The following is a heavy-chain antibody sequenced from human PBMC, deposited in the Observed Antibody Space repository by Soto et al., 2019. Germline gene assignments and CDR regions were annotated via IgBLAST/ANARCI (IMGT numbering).Heavy chain of an antibody. Sequence: QVQLQESGPGLVKPSRTLSLTCTVSGGPIRRRGYYWSWIRHRPGEGLEWIGFFYYSGITDYNPSLRSRVTISADTSRNQVFLNMYSVTAADTAVYYCASSGGPEGDWFDPWGQGTLVTVSS. CDR1: GGPIRRRGYY. D-gene: IGHD2-15*01. V-gene: IGHV4-31*03. J-gene: IGHJ5*02. CDR3: ASSGGPEGDWFDP. CDR2: FYYSGIT.